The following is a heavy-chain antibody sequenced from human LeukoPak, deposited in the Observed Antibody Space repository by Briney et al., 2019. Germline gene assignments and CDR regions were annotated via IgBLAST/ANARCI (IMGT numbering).Heavy chain of an antibody. J-gene: IGHJ6*02. V-gene: IGHV3-23*01. D-gene: IGHD2-2*01. Sequence: GGSLRLSCAASGFTFSSYAMHWVRQAPGKGLEWVSAISGSGGSTYYADPVKGRFTISRDNSKNTLYLQMNSLRAEDTAVYYCAKTVVPATYYYYGMDVWGQGTTVTVSS. CDR2: ISGSGGST. CDR3: AKTVVPATYYYYGMDV. CDR1: GFTFSSYA.